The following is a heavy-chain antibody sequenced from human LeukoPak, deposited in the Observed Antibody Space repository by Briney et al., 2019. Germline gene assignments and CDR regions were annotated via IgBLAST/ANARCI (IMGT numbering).Heavy chain of an antibody. V-gene: IGHV3-7*01. Sequence: GGSLRLSCAASGFTFSSYWMSWVRQAPGKGLEWVANIKQDGSEKYYVGSVKGRFTISRDNAKNSLYLQMNSLRAEDTAVYYCARRGNYDILTGSQGNWFDPWGQGTLVTVSS. D-gene: IGHD3-9*01. CDR1: GFTFSSYW. CDR2: IKQDGSEK. CDR3: ARRGNYDILTGSQGNWFDP. J-gene: IGHJ5*02.